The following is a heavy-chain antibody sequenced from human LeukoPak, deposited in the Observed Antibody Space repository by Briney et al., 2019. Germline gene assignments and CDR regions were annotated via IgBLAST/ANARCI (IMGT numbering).Heavy chain of an antibody. D-gene: IGHD2-2*01. CDR2: INHSGST. J-gene: IGHJ2*01. CDR1: GGSFSGYY. CDR3: ATAHGRYCSSTSCSRRRFFDL. Sequence: SETLSLTCAVYGGSFSGYYWSWIRHPPWKRLEWIGEINHSGSTNYNPSLKSRVTISVDTSKNQFSLKLSSVTAADTAVYYCATAHGRYCSSTSCSRRRFFDLWGRGTLVTVSS. V-gene: IGHV4-34*01.